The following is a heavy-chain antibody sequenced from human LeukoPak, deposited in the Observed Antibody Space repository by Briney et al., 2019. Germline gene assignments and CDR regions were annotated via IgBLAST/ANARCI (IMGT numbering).Heavy chain of an antibody. CDR1: GGSFSGYY. CDR2: INHSGST. Sequence: SETLSLTCAVYGGSFSGYYWSWIRQPPGKGLEWIGEINHSGSTNYNPSLKSRVTISVDTSKNQFSLKLSSVTAADTAVYYCARERNGEAFDYWGQGTLVTVSS. V-gene: IGHV4-34*09. CDR3: ARERNGEAFDY. D-gene: IGHD1-1*01. J-gene: IGHJ4*02.